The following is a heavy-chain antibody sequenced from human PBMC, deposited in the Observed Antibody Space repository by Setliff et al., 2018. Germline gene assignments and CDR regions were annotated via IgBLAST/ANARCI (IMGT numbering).Heavy chain of an antibody. V-gene: IGHV4-61*02. D-gene: IGHD3-3*01. CDR1: GDSISRAMYY. CDR2: IYTDGST. Sequence: SETLSLTCTVSGDSISRAMYYWSWLRQSAGKGLECIGRIYTDGSTKYNPSLNSRVTLLIDTAKNQISLRLSSVTAADAAVYFCARVTGFSYMDVWGKGTTVTVSS. CDR3: ARVTGFSYMDV. J-gene: IGHJ6*03.